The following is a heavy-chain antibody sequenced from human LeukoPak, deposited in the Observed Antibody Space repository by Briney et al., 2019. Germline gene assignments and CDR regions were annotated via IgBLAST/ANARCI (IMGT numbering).Heavy chain of an antibody. Sequence: GGSLRLSCAASGFTFSSYSMNWVRQAPGKGLEWVSSISSSSSYIYYADSVKGRFTISRDNAKNSLYLQMSSLRAEDTAVYYCARNSGGRDCTNGVCWGDYFDYWGQGTLVTVSS. CDR1: GFTFSSYS. CDR3: ARNSGGRDCTNGVCWGDYFDY. V-gene: IGHV3-21*01. CDR2: ISSSSSYI. J-gene: IGHJ4*02. D-gene: IGHD2-8*01.